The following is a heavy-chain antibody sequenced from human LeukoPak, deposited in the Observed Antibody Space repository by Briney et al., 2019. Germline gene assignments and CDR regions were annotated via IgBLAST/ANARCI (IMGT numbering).Heavy chain of an antibody. Sequence: GGSLRLSCTTSGFNFGDYAMTWVRQAPGKGLEWVANIKQDGSEKYYVDSVKGRFTISRDNAKNSLYLQMNSLRAEDTAVYYCARDGGNWGQGTLVTVSS. CDR1: GFNFGDYA. CDR2: IKQDGSEK. CDR3: ARDGGN. D-gene: IGHD3-3*01. J-gene: IGHJ4*02. V-gene: IGHV3-7*01.